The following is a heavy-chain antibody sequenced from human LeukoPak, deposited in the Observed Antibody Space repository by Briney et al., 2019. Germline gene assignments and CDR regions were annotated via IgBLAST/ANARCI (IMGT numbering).Heavy chain of an antibody. D-gene: IGHD3-22*01. Sequence: GGSLRLSCAASGFTFSDYYMSWIRQAPGKGLEWVSSISSSSSYIYYADSVKGRFTISRDNAKNSLYLQMNSLRAEDTAVYYCARDGHYYDSSGYYSYYFDYWGQGTLVTVSS. CDR3: ARDGHYYDSSGYYSYYFDY. CDR2: ISSSSSYI. V-gene: IGHV3-11*06. CDR1: GFTFSDYY. J-gene: IGHJ4*02.